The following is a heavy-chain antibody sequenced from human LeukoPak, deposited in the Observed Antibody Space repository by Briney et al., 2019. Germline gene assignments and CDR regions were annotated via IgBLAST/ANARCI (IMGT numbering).Heavy chain of an antibody. CDR1: GFTFSSYS. CDR2: INSSSSYI. Sequence: GGSLRLSCAASGFTFSSYSMNWVRQAPGKGLKGVSSINSSSSYIYYADPVKGRFTISRDNAKNSLYLQMNSLRAEDTAVYYCARQGYYYDSSGYPDAFDIWGQGTMVTVSS. D-gene: IGHD3-22*01. CDR3: ARQGYYYDSSGYPDAFDI. J-gene: IGHJ3*02. V-gene: IGHV3-21*01.